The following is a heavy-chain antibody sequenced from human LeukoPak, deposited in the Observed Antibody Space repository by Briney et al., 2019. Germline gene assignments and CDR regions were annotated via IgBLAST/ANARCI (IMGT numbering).Heavy chain of an antibody. V-gene: IGHV3-7*01. J-gene: IGHJ4*02. Sequence: GGSLRLSCAASGFIFSSYWMSWVCQAPGKGLEWVANIKQDGSEKYYVDSVKGRFTISRDNAKNSLYLQMNSLRAEDTAVYYCARGGYYYDSSGYYDYWGQGTLVTVSS. CDR2: IKQDGSEK. D-gene: IGHD3-22*01. CDR3: ARGGYYYDSSGYYDY. CDR1: GFIFSSYW.